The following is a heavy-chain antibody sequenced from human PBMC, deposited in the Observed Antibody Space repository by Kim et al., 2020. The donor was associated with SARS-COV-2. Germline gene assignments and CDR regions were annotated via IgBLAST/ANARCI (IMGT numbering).Heavy chain of an antibody. J-gene: IGHJ4*02. CDR1: GLNFNNAW. Sequence: GGSLRLSCAASGLNFNNAWMTWVRQAPGKGLEWVARIKSKSDGGTTDYAANVRCRFNASRDDSQSTRYLKMNRLRIEDTGVYCTTQGMSPGDGGQGSLV. D-gene: IGHD2-21*01. CDR2: IKSKSDGGTT. V-gene: IGHV3-15*01. CDR3: TTQGMSPGD.